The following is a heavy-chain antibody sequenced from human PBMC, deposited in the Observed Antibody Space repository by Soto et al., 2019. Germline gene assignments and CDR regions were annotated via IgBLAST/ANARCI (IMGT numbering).Heavy chain of an antibody. CDR2: ISSSSSYI. D-gene: IGHD2-21*02. CDR3: ARDVWGDSVVVTAFDY. J-gene: IGHJ4*02. CDR1: GFTFSSYS. V-gene: IGHV3-21*01. Sequence: EVQLVESGGGLVKPGGSLRLSCAASGFTFSSYSMNWVRQAPGKGLEWVSSISSSSSYIYYADSVKGRFTISRDNAKNSLYLQMNSLRAEDTAVYYCARDVWGDSVVVTAFDYWGQGTLVTVSS.